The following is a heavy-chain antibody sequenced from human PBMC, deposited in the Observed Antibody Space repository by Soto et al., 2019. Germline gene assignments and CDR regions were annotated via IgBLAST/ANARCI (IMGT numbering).Heavy chain of an antibody. CDR3: THGQGGDWQDY. V-gene: IGHV3-15*01. J-gene: IGHJ4*02. CDR1: GFTFSNAR. Sequence: PGGSLRLSCAASGFTFSNARMTWVRQAPGKGLEWVGRIKSKTHGGTADYASPVKGRFAISRDDSKDTLYLQMNSLKTEDTAVSYCTHGQGGDWQDYWGQGTLVTVSS. CDR2: IKSKTHGGTA. D-gene: IGHD2-21*02.